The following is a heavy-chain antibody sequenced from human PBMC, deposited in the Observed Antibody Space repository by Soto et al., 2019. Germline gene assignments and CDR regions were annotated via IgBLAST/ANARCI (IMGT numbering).Heavy chain of an antibody. CDR2: ISHDGINK. V-gene: IGHV3-30-3*01. Sequence: QVRLVESGGGVVQPGRSLRLSCTASGFSFSSYAMYWFRQPPGKGLEWVAVISHDGINKHYAASVKGRVTVSRDNSNHSLDLHLNSLRGEDTAMYYCARDMYSSDYFVKWFEPWAQGTLVTVSS. CDR3: ARDMYSSDYFVKWFEP. J-gene: IGHJ5*02. D-gene: IGHD6-19*01. CDR1: GFSFSSYA.